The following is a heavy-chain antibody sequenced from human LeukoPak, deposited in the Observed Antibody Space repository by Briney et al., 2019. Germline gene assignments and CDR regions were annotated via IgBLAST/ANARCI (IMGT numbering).Heavy chain of an antibody. V-gene: IGHV4-34*01. Sequence: SETLSLTCAVYGGSFSGYYWSWIRQPPGKGLEWIGEINHSGSTNYNPSLKSRVTISVDTFKNQFPLKLSSVTAADTAVYYCARGGXGSGSYYYYYYGMDVWGQGTTVTVSS. D-gene: IGHD3-10*01. J-gene: IGHJ6*02. CDR2: INHSGST. CDR1: GGSFSGYY. CDR3: ARGGXGSGSYYYYYYGMDV.